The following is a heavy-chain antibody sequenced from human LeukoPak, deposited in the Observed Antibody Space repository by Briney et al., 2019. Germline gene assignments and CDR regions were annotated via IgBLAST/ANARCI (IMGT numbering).Heavy chain of an antibody. J-gene: IGHJ4*02. V-gene: IGHV3-74*01. CDR3: SRASSSVPNLLDY. Sequence: QPGGSLRLSCAASGFTFSSNWMHWVRQGPGKGLVWVSRISTEGSSTTYADSVKGRFTISRDNAKNTLYLQMNSLRAEDTAVYYCSRASSSVPNLLDYWGQGTLVTVSS. D-gene: IGHD6-19*01. CDR2: ISTEGSST. CDR1: GFTFSSNW.